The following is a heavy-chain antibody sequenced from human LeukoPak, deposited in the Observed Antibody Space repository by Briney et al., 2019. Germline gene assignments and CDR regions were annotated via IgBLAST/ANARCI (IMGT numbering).Heavy chain of an antibody. J-gene: IGHJ4*02. D-gene: IGHD3-10*01. CDR3: TTDSNYYGSGSHAGY. Sequence: GGSLRLSCTASGFTFGDYAMSWVRQAPGKGLEWVGFIRSKAYGGTTEDAASVKGRFTISRDDSKSIAYLQMNSLKTEDTAVYYCTTDSNYYGSGSHAGYWGQGTLVTVSS. V-gene: IGHV3-49*04. CDR1: GFTFGDYA. CDR2: IRSKAYGGTT.